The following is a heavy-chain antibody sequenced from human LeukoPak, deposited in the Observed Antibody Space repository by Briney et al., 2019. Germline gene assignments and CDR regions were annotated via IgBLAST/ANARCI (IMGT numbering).Heavy chain of an antibody. V-gene: IGHV4-39*07. Sequence: SETLSLTCTVSGDSVSSNSHYWGWIRQPPGKGLEWIGSMYSSGSTDYNPSLKSRGTISVDTSKNQFSLKLSSVTAADTAVYYCARGLTRYGSGSYYKAYYYGMDVWGQGTTVTASS. CDR3: ARGLTRYGSGSYYKAYYYGMDV. CDR1: GDSVSSNSHY. D-gene: IGHD3-10*01. CDR2: MYSSGST. J-gene: IGHJ6*02.